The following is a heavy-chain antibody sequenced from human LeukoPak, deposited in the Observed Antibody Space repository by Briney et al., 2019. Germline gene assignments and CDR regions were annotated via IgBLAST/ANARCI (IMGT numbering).Heavy chain of an antibody. V-gene: IGHV3-23*01. CDR1: GFTFSSYA. D-gene: IGHD3-22*01. CDR2: ISGSGGSR. CDR3: AKRGVVIRVILVGFHKEAYYFDS. J-gene: IGHJ4*02. Sequence: GGSLRLSRAASGFTFSSYAMNWVRQAPGKGLEWVSAISGSGGSRYYADSVKGRFTISTDNSKNTLFLQMNSLRAEDTAVYFCAKRGVVIRVILVGFHKEAYYFDSWGQGALVTVSS.